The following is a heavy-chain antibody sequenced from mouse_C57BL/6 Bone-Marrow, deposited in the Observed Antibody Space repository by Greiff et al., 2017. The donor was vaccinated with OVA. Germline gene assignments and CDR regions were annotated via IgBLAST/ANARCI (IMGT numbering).Heavy chain of an antibody. J-gene: IGHJ2*01. CDR2: IDPANGNT. V-gene: IGHV14-3*01. D-gene: IGHD2-2*01. Sequence: DVKLQESVAELVRPGASVKLSCTASGFNIKNTYMHWVKQRPEQGLEWIGRIDPANGNTKYAPKFQGKATITADTSSNTAYLQLSSLTSEDTAIYYCASTPLWLRRGNYFDYWGQGTTLTVSS. CDR3: ASTPLWLRRGNYFDY. CDR1: GFNIKNTY.